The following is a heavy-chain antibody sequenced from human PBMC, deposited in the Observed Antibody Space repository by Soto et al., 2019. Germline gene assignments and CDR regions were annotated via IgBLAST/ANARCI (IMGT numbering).Heavy chain of an antibody. Sequence: QVQLVQSGAEVKKPGASVKVSCKASGYTFTSYAMHWVRQAPGQRLERMGWINAGNGNTKYSQKFQGRVTITSDTSASTAYMELSSLRSEDTAVDYCAREERYCSGGSCYSISFDAFDILGQGTMVTVSS. CDR3: AREERYCSGGSCYSISFDAFDI. J-gene: IGHJ3*02. D-gene: IGHD2-15*01. V-gene: IGHV1-3*01. CDR1: GYTFTSYA. CDR2: INAGNGNT.